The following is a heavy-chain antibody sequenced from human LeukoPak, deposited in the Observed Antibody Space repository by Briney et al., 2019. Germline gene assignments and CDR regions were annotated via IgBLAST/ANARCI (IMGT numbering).Heavy chain of an antibody. CDR3: ARDKYSSGWYGGRYFDY. J-gene: IGHJ4*02. CDR2: IKQDGSEK. D-gene: IGHD6-19*01. V-gene: IGHV3-7*01. Sequence: GRSLRLSCAASGFTFSSYGMHWVRQAPGKGLEWVANIKQDGSEKYYVDSVKGRFTISRDNAKNSLYLQMNSLRAEDTAVYYCARDKYSSGWYGGRYFDYWGQGTLVTVSS. CDR1: GFTFSSYG.